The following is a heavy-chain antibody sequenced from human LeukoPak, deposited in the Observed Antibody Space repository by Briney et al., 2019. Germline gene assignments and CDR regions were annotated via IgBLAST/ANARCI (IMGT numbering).Heavy chain of an antibody. CDR2: IYHSGST. D-gene: IGHD5-18*01. CDR1: GYSISSGYY. Sequence: SETLSLTCTVSGYSISSGYYWGWIRQPPGKGLEWIGSIYHSGSTYYNPSLKSRVTISVDTSKNQFSLKLSSVTAADTAVYSCARGSGYSYGPPYYYYMDVWGKGTTVTISS. CDR3: ARGSGYSYGPPYYYYMDV. J-gene: IGHJ6*03. V-gene: IGHV4-38-2*02.